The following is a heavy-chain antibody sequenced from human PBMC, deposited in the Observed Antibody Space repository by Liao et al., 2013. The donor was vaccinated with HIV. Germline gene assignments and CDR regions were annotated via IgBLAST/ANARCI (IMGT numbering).Heavy chain of an antibody. J-gene: IGHJ5*01. Sequence: QVQLQESGPGLVKPSETLSLTCTVSGGSISSYYWSWIRQPPGKGLEWIGYMFYSGSANYNPSLKSRVTISLDTSNNQFSLKLSSVTAADTAVYFCXGTWGGSFHVDFWGQEPWSPSPQ. CDR3: XGTWGGSFHVDF. V-gene: IGHV4-59*01. CDR2: MFYSGSA. CDR1: GGSISSYY. D-gene: IGHD1-26*01.